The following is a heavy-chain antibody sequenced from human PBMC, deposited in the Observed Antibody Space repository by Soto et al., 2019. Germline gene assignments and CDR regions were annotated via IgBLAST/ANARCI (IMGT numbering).Heavy chain of an antibody. Sequence: ASVKVSCTASGYTFTSYAMHWVRQAPGQRLEWMGWINAGNGNTKYSQKFQGRVTITRDTPASTAYMELSSLILTSVTAADTAVYWCARDPVDGYAFFDNWGQGALVTVSS. CDR2: INAGNGNT. CDR3: ARDPVDGYAFFDN. J-gene: IGHJ5*02. V-gene: IGHV1-3*01. D-gene: IGHD5-12*01. CDR1: GYTFTSYA.